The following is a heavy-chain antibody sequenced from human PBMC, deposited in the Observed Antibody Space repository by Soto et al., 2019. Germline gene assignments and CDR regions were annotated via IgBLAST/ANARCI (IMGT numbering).Heavy chain of an antibody. V-gene: IGHV4-34*01. CDR1: GGSFSGYI. CDR2: INHSGSA. D-gene: IGHD3-22*01. J-gene: IGHJ6*02. CDR3: ARDELSYYYDSSAYLDCCMDV. Sequence: SETLSLTCDVYGGSFSGYIWTWIRQTPGKGLQWIGQINHSGSANYNPSLKSRVTISVHTSNSQFSLELSSVTAADTAVYYCARDELSYYYDSSAYLDCCMDVWGQGTTVTVSS.